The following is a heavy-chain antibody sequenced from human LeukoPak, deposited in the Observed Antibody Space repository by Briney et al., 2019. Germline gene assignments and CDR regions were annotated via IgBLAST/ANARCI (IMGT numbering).Heavy chain of an antibody. CDR1: GFTFSSYG. J-gene: IGHJ5*02. Sequence: GGSLRLSCAASGFTFSSYGMHWVRQAPGKGLEWVAFIRYDGSNKYYADSVKGRFTISRDNSKNTLYLQMNSLRAEDTAVYYCARRSGGITNWFDPWGQGTLVTVSS. V-gene: IGHV3-30*02. D-gene: IGHD2-15*01. CDR2: IRYDGSNK. CDR3: ARRSGGITNWFDP.